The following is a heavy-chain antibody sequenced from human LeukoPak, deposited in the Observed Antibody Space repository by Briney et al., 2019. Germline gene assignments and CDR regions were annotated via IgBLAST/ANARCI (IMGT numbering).Heavy chain of an antibody. V-gene: IGHV4-59*12. D-gene: IGHD2-15*01. CDR1: GGSISSYY. Sequence: SETLSLTCTVSGGSISSYYWSWIRQPPGKGLEWIGYIYYSGSTNYNPSLKSRVTMSVDTSKNQFSLKLSSVTAADTAVYYCARVLGGSNFDSWGHGTLVTVSS. CDR2: IYYSGST. CDR3: ARVLGGSNFDS. J-gene: IGHJ4*01.